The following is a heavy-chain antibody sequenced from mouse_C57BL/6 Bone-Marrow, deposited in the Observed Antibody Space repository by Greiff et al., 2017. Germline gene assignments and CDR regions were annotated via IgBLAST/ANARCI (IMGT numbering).Heavy chain of an antibody. V-gene: IGHV1-75*01. CDR3: ARRELLRYPDWYFDV. J-gene: IGHJ1*03. CDR2: IFPGSGST. Sequence: QVHVKQSGPELVKPGASVKISCKASGYTFTDYYINWVKQRPGQGLEWIGWIFPGSGSTYYNEKFKGKATLTVDKSSRTAYMLLSSLTSEDSAVYCCARRELLRYPDWYFDVWGTGTTVTVSS. CDR1: GYTFTDYY. D-gene: IGHD1-1*01.